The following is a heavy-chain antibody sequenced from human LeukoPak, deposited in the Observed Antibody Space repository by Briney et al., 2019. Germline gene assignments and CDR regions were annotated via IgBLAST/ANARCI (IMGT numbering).Heavy chain of an antibody. J-gene: IGHJ5*02. CDR2: TYYRSKWYN. D-gene: IGHD4-17*01. CDR1: GDSVSINSAA. V-gene: IGHV6-1*01. CDR3: ARGPPTTVFLNNWFDP. Sequence: SPTLSLTFAISGDSVSINSAAWNWIRQSPSRGLEWLASTYYRSKWYNDYAVSVKSRITINPDTSKNQFSLQLNSVTPEDTAVYYCARGPPTTVFLNNWFDPWGQGTLVTVSS.